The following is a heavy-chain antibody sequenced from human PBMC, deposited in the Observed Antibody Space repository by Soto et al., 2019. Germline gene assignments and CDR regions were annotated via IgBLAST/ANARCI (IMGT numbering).Heavy chain of an antibody. V-gene: IGHV1-18*01. CDR1: GYTFTSYG. CDR3: AAFGDCSGGSCYSGLY. Sequence: ASVKVSCKASGYTFTSYGISWVRQAPGQGLEWMGWISAYNGNTNYAQKLQGRVTMTTDTSTSTAYMELRSLRSDDTAVYYCAAFGDCSGGSCYSGLYWGQGTLVTVSS. D-gene: IGHD2-15*01. J-gene: IGHJ4*02. CDR2: ISAYNGNT.